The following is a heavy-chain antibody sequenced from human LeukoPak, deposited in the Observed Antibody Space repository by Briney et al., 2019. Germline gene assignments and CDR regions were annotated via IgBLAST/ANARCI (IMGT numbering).Heavy chain of an antibody. J-gene: IGHJ5*02. D-gene: IGHD3-22*01. CDR2: IIPILGIA. Sequence: GASVKVSCRASGYTFTNYYMHWVRQAPGQGLEWMGRIIPILGIANYAQKFQGRVTITADKSTSTAYMELSSLRSEDTAVYYCARGRIYDSSGYPLFDPWGQGTLVTVSS. V-gene: IGHV1-69*04. CDR1: GYTFTNYY. CDR3: ARGRIYDSSGYPLFDP.